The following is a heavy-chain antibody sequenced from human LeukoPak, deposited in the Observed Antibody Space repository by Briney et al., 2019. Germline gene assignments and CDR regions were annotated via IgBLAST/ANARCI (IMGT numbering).Heavy chain of an antibody. V-gene: IGHV1-18*04. J-gene: IGHJ6*04. D-gene: IGHD3-10*01. Sequence: GASVKVSCKASGYTFTSYGISWVRQAPGQGLEWMGWISAYNGNTNYAQKLQGRVTMTTDTSTSTAYMELRSLRSDDTAVYYCARGRGSGSYDYYYYGMDGWGKGTTVTVSS. CDR3: ARGRGSGSYDYYYYGMDG. CDR2: ISAYNGNT. CDR1: GYTFTSYG.